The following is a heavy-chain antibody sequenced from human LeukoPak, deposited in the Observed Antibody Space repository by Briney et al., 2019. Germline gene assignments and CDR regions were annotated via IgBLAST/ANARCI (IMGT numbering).Heavy chain of an antibody. CDR3: AGRDYYDSSGCYYGFDY. V-gene: IGHV3-11*04. CDR2: ISSSGSTI. D-gene: IGHD3-22*01. CDR1: GFTFSDYY. J-gene: IGHJ4*02. Sequence: GGSLRLSCAASGFTFSDYYMSWIRQAPGKGLEWVSYISSSGSTIYYADSVKGRFTISRDNAKNSLYLQMNSLRAEDTAVYYCAGRDYYDSSGCYYGFDYWGQGTLVTVSS.